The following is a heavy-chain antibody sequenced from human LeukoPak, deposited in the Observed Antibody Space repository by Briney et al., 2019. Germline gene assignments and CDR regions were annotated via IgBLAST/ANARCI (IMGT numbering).Heavy chain of an antibody. Sequence: SETLSLTCAVYGGSFSGYYWSWIRQPPGKGLEWIGEINHSGYTSYNPSLKSRVTLSVDTSKHPFSLKLTSVTAADTAVYYCARCCLQRDGDNGGGDYWGQGTLVTVSS. V-gene: IGHV4-34*01. CDR3: ARCCLQRDGDNGGGDY. CDR2: INHSGYT. CDR1: GGSFSGYY. J-gene: IGHJ4*02. D-gene: IGHD4-17*01.